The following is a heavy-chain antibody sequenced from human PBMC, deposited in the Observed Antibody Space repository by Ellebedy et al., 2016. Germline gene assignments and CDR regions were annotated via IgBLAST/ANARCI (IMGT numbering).Heavy chain of an antibody. D-gene: IGHD3-10*01. CDR2: INSDGSST. V-gene: IGHV3-74*01. CDR1: GFTFSSYW. J-gene: IGHJ3*02. Sequence: GESLKISXAASGFTFSSYWMHWVRQAPGKGLVWVSRINSDGSSTSYADSVKGRFTISRDNAKNTLYLQMNSLRAEDTAVYYCARDLMVRGVIGAFDIWGQGTMVTVSS. CDR3: ARDLMVRGVIGAFDI.